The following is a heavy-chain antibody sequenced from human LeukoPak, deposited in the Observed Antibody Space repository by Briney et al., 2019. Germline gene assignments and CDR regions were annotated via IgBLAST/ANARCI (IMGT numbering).Heavy chain of an antibody. CDR3: ARRSGEGYFDC. J-gene: IGHJ4*02. CDR1: GFIVSSNY. Sequence: PGGSLRLSCAASGFIVSSNYMTWVRQAPGKGLEWLSVIYSGGDTYYADSVKGRFTISRDNCKNTLYLQMNSLRAEDTAVYYCARRSGEGYFDCWGQGTLVTVSS. D-gene: IGHD1-26*01. V-gene: IGHV3-66*01. CDR2: IYSGGDT.